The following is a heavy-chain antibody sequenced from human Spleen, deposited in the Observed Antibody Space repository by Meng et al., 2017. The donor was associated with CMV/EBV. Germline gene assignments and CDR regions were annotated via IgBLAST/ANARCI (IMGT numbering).Heavy chain of an antibody. J-gene: IGHJ6*02. CDR3: ARDSSGQSPHYYYYGMDV. CDR1: GFTFSDYY. CDR2: ISSSGSTI. Sequence: GGSLRLSCAASGFTFSDYYMSWIHQAPGKGLEWVSYISSSGSTIYYADSVKGRFTISRDNAKNSLYLQMNSLRAEDTAVYYCARDSSGQSPHYYYYGMDVWGQGTTVTVSS. V-gene: IGHV3-11*04. D-gene: IGHD3-22*01.